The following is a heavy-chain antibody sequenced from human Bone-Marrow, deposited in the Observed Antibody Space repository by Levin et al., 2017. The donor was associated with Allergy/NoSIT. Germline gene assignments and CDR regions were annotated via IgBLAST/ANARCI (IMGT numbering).Heavy chain of an antibody. D-gene: IGHD1-26*01. V-gene: IGHV3-9*01. J-gene: IGHJ4*02. Sequence: SLKISCTASGFTFDDYAVHWVRQAPGKGLEWVSGITWNSGRIGYAESVKGRFTISRDNAKNSLYLQMNSLRAEDTALYYCTKDRSVGGSALDYWGQGTLVTVSS. CDR2: ITWNSGRI. CDR3: TKDRSVGGSALDY. CDR1: GFTFDDYA.